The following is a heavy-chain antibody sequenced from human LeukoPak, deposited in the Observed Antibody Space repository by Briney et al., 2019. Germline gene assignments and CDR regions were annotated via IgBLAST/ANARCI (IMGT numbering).Heavy chain of an antibody. Sequence: SETLSLTCAVYGGSFSGYYWSWIRQPPGKGLEWIGEINHSGSTNYNPSLKSRVTISVDTSKNQFSLKLSSVTAADTAVYYCARGQPPEDYWGQGTLVTVSS. D-gene: IGHD1-14*01. CDR3: ARGQPPEDY. V-gene: IGHV4-34*01. J-gene: IGHJ4*02. CDR1: GGSFSGYY. CDR2: INHSGST.